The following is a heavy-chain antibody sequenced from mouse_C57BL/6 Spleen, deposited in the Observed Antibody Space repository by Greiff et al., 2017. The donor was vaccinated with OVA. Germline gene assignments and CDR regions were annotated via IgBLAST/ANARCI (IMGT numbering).Heavy chain of an antibody. J-gene: IGHJ1*03. V-gene: IGHV7-3*01. CDR2: IRNKANGYTT. CDR1: GFTFTDYY. Sequence: EVQRVESGGGLVQPGGSLSLSCAASGFTFTDYYMSWVRQPPGKALEWLGFIRNKANGYTTEYSASVKGRFTISRDNSQSILYLQMNALRAEDSATYYCASSNYYGSSSWWYFDVWGTGTTVTVSS. D-gene: IGHD1-1*01. CDR3: ASSNYYGSSSWWYFDV.